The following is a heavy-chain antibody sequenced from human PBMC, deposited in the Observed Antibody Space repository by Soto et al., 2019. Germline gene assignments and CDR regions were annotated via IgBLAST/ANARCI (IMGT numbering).Heavy chain of an antibody. J-gene: IGHJ5*02. D-gene: IGHD5-12*01. Sequence: SVKVSCKASGGTFSNYAITRVRQAPGQGLEWLGRIIPIFGSANFAQKFQGRVTLTADESTTTVYMELSSLRSDDTAVYYCAKDGGKDGYFGNWFDPWGQGNLVTVSS. CDR1: GGTFSNYA. V-gene: IGHV1-69*13. CDR3: AKDGGKDGYFGNWFDP. CDR2: IIPIFGSA.